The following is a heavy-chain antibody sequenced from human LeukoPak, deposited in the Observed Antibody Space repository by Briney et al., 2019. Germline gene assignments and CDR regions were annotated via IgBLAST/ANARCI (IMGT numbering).Heavy chain of an antibody. CDR2: IIPILGIA. V-gene: IGHV1-69*02. Sequence: GSSVKVSCKASGGTFSSYTISWVRPAPGQGLEWMGRIIPILGIANYAQKFQGRVTITADKSTSTAYMELSSLRSEDTAVYYCARPNPFVVVVPAAAGLYAFDIWGQGTMVTVSS. D-gene: IGHD2-2*01. J-gene: IGHJ3*02. CDR1: GGTFSSYT. CDR3: ARPNPFVVVVPAAAGLYAFDI.